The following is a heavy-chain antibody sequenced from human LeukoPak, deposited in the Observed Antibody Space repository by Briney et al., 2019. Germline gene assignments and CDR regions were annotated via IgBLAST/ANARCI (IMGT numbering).Heavy chain of an antibody. J-gene: IGHJ6*03. CDR1: GGTFSSYA. D-gene: IGHD2-2*01. CDR2: IIPIFGTA. Sequence: SVKVSCKASGGTFSSYAISWVRQAPGQGLEWMGGIIPIFGTANYAQKFQGRVTITADESTSTAYMELSSLRSEDTAVYYCASDARARRYCSSTSCYPYYYYYMDVWGKGTTVTVSS. V-gene: IGHV1-69*01. CDR3: ASDARARRYCSSTSCYPYYYYYMDV.